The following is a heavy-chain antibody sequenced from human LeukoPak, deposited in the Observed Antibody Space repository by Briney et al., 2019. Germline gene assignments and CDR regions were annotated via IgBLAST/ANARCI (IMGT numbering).Heavy chain of an antibody. V-gene: IGHV4-31*03. J-gene: IGHJ3*02. Sequence: PSETLSLTCTVSGGSISSSSYYWGWIRQHPGKGLEWIGYIYYSGNTYYNPSLKSRVTISVDTSKNQFSLKLSSVTAADTAVYYCAREHYGDYLSGAFDIWGQGTMVTVSS. CDR1: GGSISSSSYY. D-gene: IGHD4-17*01. CDR2: IYYSGNT. CDR3: AREHYGDYLSGAFDI.